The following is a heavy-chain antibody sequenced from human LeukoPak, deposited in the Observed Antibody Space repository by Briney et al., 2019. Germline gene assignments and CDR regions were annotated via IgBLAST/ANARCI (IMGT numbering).Heavy chain of an antibody. CDR3: AREQVGSGWYEGYFDY. D-gene: IGHD6-19*01. J-gene: IGHJ4*02. CDR1: GITFSSYS. V-gene: IGHV3-33*08. CDR2: IWYDGSNK. Sequence: GGSLRLSCAATGITFSSYSMNWARQAPGKGLEWVAVIWYDGSNKYYADSVKGRFTISRDNSKNTLYLQMSSLRAEDTAVYYCAREQVGSGWYEGYFDYWGQGTLVTVSS.